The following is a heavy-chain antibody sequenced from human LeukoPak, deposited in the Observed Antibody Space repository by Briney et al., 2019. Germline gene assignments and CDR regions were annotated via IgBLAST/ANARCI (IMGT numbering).Heavy chain of an antibody. CDR2: IHASGPT. D-gene: IGHD3-10*01. J-gene: IGHJ5*02. Sequence: SETLSLTCTVSGGSISTYYWSWIRRPPGKGLEWIAYIHASGPTNYNPSLKSRITISVDTSKNQFSLKLSSVTAADTAVYYCARAAPGSGSYYSYLRYNWFDPWGQGTLVIVSS. CDR3: ARAAPGSGSYYSYLRYNWFDP. CDR1: GGSISTYY. V-gene: IGHV4-4*09.